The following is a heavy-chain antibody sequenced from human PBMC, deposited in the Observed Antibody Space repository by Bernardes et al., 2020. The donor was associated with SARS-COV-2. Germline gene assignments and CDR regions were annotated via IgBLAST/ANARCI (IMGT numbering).Heavy chain of an antibody. J-gene: IGHJ4*02. CDR1: GYSFTDYH. CDR3: ARENWHYGD. CDR2: IYPRNGGT. V-gene: IGHV1-2*02. D-gene: IGHD1-7*01. Sequence: ASVKVSCKASGYSFTDYHMHWVRQAPGQGLEWMGWIYPRNGGTEYAQKVQGRITMTGDTSINTAYMELSSLRSDDTAVYYCARENWHYGDWGQGTQVTVSS.